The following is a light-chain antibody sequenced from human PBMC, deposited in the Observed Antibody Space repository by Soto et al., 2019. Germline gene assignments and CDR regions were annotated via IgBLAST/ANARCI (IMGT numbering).Light chain of an antibody. Sequence: EIVLTQSPGTLSLSPGERATLSCRASQTISSTFLAWYQHKPGQAPRVLIYGASRRATGIPDRFSGSVSGTDFALTISRLEPEDFAVYYCQQYESSWTFGQGTKVE. CDR1: QTISSTF. CDR2: GAS. J-gene: IGKJ1*01. CDR3: QQYESSWT. V-gene: IGKV3-20*01.